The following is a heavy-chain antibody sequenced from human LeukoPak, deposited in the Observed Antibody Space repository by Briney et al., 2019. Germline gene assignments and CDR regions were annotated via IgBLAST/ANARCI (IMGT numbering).Heavy chain of an antibody. CDR3: ARGWGSGTYDVFDN. V-gene: IGHV4-38-2*01. D-gene: IGHD1-26*01. Sequence: PSETLSLTCAVSGDSISSGYFWGWIRQPPGKGLEWIGSMYHSGSPHYNPSLKSRVTISVDTSKNQLSLKLSSVTAADTAVYYCARGWGSGTYDVFDNWGQGTLVTVSS. CDR2: MYHSGSP. CDR1: GDSISSGYF. J-gene: IGHJ4*02.